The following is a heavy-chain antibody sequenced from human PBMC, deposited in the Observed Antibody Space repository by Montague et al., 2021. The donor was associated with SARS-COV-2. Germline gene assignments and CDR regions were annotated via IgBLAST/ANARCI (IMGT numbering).Heavy chain of an antibody. V-gene: IGHV3-30-3*01. Sequence: SLRLSCAASGFTFSSYAMHWVRQAPGKGLEWVAVISYDGSNKYYADSVKGRFTISRDSSKNTLYLQMNSLRAEDTAVYYCARDPDSGSYSSDAFDIWGQGTMVAVSS. CDR1: GFTFSSYA. CDR3: ARDPDSGSYSSDAFDI. J-gene: IGHJ3*02. D-gene: IGHD1-26*01. CDR2: ISYDGSNK.